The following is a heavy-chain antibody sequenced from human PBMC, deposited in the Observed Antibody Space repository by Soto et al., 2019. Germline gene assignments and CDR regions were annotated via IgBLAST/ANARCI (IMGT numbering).Heavy chain of an antibody. CDR2: INHSGST. Sequence: PSETLSLTCAVYGGSFSGYYWSWIRQPPGKGLEWIGEINHSGSTNYNPSLKSRVTISVDTSKNQFSRKLSSVTAADTAVYYCARGGVTIFGVVIMVNWFDPWGQGTLVTVPT. CDR1: GGSFSGYY. V-gene: IGHV4-34*01. J-gene: IGHJ5*02. D-gene: IGHD3-3*01. CDR3: ARGGVTIFGVVIMVNWFDP.